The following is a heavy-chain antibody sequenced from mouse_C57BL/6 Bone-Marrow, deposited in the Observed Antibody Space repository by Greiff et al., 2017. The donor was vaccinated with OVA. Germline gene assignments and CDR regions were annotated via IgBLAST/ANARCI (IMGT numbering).Heavy chain of an antibody. CDR2: IRNKANGYTT. V-gene: IGHV7-3*01. Sequence: EVMLVESGGGLVQPGGSLSLSCAASGFTFTDYYMSWVRQPPGKALAWLGFIRNKANGYTTEYSASVKGRFTISRDNSQSILSLQMNALRAEDSATYYCARSSYSNYFDYWGQGTTLTVSS. J-gene: IGHJ2*01. CDR3: ARSSYSNYFDY. CDR1: GFTFTDYY. D-gene: IGHD2-5*01.